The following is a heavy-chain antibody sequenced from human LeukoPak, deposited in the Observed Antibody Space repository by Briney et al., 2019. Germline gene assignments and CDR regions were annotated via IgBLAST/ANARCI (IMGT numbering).Heavy chain of an antibody. V-gene: IGHV3-23*01. CDR1: GFSFSDYA. CDR3: AKDYSSSPPLGY. Sequence: GGSLRLSCVGSGFSFSDYAMSWVRQTPGKGLEWVSGIRSDGSSTYYSQSVKGRFTISRDNSKNTLYLQMNSLRAEDTAVYYCAKDYSSSPPLGYWGQGTLVTVSS. J-gene: IGHJ4*02. CDR2: IRSDGSST. D-gene: IGHD6-13*01.